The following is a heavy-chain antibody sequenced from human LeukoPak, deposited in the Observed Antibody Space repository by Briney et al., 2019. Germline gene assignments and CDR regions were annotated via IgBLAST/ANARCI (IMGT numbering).Heavy chain of an antibody. V-gene: IGHV4-59*01. CDR2: IYYSGST. Sequence: SETLSLTCTVSGGSISSYYWSWIRQPPGKGLEWIGYIYYSGSTNYNPSLKCRVTISVDTSKNQFSLKLSSVTAADTAVYYCARSDFWSGPFDYWGQGTLVTVSS. CDR3: ARSDFWSGPFDY. D-gene: IGHD3-3*01. J-gene: IGHJ4*02. CDR1: GGSISSYY.